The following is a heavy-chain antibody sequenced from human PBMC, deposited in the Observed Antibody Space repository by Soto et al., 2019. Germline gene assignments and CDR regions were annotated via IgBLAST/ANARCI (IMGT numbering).Heavy chain of an antibody. CDR3: ARHNYAIYRTTNNWFDP. J-gene: IGHJ5*02. CDR1: GGSISSSSYY. D-gene: IGHD3-9*01. Sequence: QLQLQESGPGLVKPSETLSLTCTVSGGSISSSSYYWGWIRQPPGKGLEWIGSIYYSGSTYYNPSLKSRVTRSVDTSKNQYSLKLSSVTAADTAVYYCARHNYAIYRTTNNWFDPWGQGTLVTVSS. CDR2: IYYSGST. V-gene: IGHV4-39*01.